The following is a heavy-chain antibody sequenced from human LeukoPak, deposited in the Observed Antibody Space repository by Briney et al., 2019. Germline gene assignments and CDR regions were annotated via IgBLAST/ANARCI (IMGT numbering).Heavy chain of an antibody. V-gene: IGHV4-31*03. D-gene: IGHD3-3*01. CDR3: ATGRMRLRFLEWSPYYYGMDV. CDR1: GGSISSGGYY. J-gene: IGHJ6*02. CDR2: IYYSGST. Sequence: SQTLSLTCTVSGGSISSGGYYWSWIRQHPGKGLEWIGYIYYSGSTYYNPSLKSRVTISVDTSKNQFSLKLSSVTAADTAVYSCATGRMRLRFLEWSPYYYGMDVWGQGTTVTVSS.